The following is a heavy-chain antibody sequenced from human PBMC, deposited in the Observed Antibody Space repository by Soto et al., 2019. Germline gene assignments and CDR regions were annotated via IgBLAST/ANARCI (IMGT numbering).Heavy chain of an antibody. CDR2: LSNSGGTT. V-gene: IGHV3-23*01. CDR1: GFTFANYA. D-gene: IGHD3-10*01. Sequence: VQLLESGGGLVQPGGSLGLSCAGSGFTFANYAMSWVRQAPGKGLEWVSVLSNSGGTTYYADSVKGRFTISRVNFKNTLNLQLDSLRAEDTAIPYCARFEGGASGTYRLDVWGQGNTVTVSS. CDR3: ARFEGGASGTYRLDV. J-gene: IGHJ6*02.